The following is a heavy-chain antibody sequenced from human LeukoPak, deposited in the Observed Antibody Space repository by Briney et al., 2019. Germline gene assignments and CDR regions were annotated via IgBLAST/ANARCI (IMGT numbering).Heavy chain of an antibody. D-gene: IGHD3-22*01. J-gene: IGHJ4*02. V-gene: IGHV3-23*01. CDR1: GFTFSSYA. Sequence: PPGGSLRLSCAASGFTFSSYAMSWVRQAPGKGLEWVSGISGSGGRTYNADSVKGRFTISRDNSKNTLYLQMNSLRGEDTAVYYCAKETGPRRYYSDSSGYRPYYFDYWGQGTLVTVSS. CDR2: ISGSGGRT. CDR3: AKETGPRRYYSDSSGYRPYYFDY.